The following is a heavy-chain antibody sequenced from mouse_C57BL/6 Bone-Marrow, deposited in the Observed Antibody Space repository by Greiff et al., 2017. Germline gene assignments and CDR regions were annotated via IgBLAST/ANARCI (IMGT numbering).Heavy chain of an antibody. CDR1: GYTFTDYE. Sequence: QVQLQQSGAELVRPGASVTLSCKASGYTFTDYEMHWVKQTPVHGLEWIGAIDPETGGTAYNQKFKGKAILTADKSSSTAYMELRSLTSEDSAVYYCTRTNPYYDYDDYAMDYWGQGTSVTVSS. V-gene: IGHV1-15*01. D-gene: IGHD2-4*01. CDR2: IDPETGGT. J-gene: IGHJ4*01. CDR3: TRTNPYYDYDDYAMDY.